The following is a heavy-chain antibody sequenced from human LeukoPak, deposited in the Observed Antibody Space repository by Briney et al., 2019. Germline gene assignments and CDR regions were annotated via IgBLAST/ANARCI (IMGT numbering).Heavy chain of an antibody. CDR2: INPSGTGT. V-gene: IGHV1-46*01. D-gene: IGHD5-24*01. Sequence: ASVKVSCKASGYTITNNYMNWVRQAPGQGLEWMGVINPSGTGTSYAQKFQGRITMSRDTSTSTVYMELSSLRSEDTAFYYCATDHSMANTAWWFDPWDQGTLVTVSS. CDR3: ATDHSMANTAWWFDP. J-gene: IGHJ5*02. CDR1: GYTITNNY.